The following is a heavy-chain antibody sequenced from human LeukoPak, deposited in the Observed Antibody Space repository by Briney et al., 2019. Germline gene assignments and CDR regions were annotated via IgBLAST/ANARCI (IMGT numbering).Heavy chain of an antibody. CDR2: IYTVGNT. J-gene: IGHJ4*02. CDR1: GFTVGSNY. V-gene: IGHV3-53*01. Sequence: GGSLRLSCAACGFTVGSNYMSWVRQAPGRGLEWVSVIYTVGNTYYAESVKGRFTISRDNSKNTLYLQMNSLRAEDTAVYYCARGYSYGFFDYWGQGTLVTVSS. D-gene: IGHD5-18*01. CDR3: ARGYSYGFFDY.